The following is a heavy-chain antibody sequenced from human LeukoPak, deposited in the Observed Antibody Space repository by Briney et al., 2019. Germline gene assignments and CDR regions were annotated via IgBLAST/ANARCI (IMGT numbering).Heavy chain of an antibody. J-gene: IGHJ5*02. CDR3: AKDYYGCSGYYCS. D-gene: IGHD3-22*01. CDR2: IRYDGSNK. V-gene: IGHV3-30*02. Sequence: QPGGSLRLSCAASGFTFSSYGRHWVRQAPGKGLEWVAFIRYDGSNKYYADSVKGRFTISRDNSKNTLYLQMNSLRAEDMAVYYVAKDYYGCSGYYCSWGQGTLVVVSS. CDR1: GFTFSSYG.